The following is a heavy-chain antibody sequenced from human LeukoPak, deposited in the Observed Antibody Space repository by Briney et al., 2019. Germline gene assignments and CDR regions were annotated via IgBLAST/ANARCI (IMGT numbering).Heavy chain of an antibody. J-gene: IGHJ4*02. CDR3: ASSHPLGSNNDYYTPFDY. CDR1: GGSISNYY. Sequence: KTSETLSLTCTVSGGSISNYYWSWIRQPPGKGLEWIGYIYYSGDTNYNPPLKSRVTISVDTSKNQFSLKLTSVTAADTAVYYCASSHPLGSNNDYYTPFDYWGQGALVIVSS. V-gene: IGHV4-59*01. D-gene: IGHD3-3*01. CDR2: IYYSGDT.